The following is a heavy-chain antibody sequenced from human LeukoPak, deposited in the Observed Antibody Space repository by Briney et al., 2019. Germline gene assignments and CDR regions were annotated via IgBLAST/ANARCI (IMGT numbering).Heavy chain of an antibody. Sequence: PSETLSLPCAVYGGSFSGYYWSWIRQPPGKGLEWIGEINHSGSTNYNPSLKSRVTISVDTSKNQFSLKLSSVTAADTAVYYCARSPRYYFDYWGQGTLVTVSS. CDR3: ARSPRYYFDY. CDR2: INHSGST. J-gene: IGHJ4*02. CDR1: GGSFSGYY. V-gene: IGHV4-34*01.